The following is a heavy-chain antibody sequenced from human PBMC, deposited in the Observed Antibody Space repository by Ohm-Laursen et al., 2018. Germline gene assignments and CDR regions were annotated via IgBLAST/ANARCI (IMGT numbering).Heavy chain of an antibody. CDR3: ARAVRYQLLSDP. J-gene: IGHJ5*01. CDR1: GYTFSSYD. Sequence: ASVKVSCKASGYTFSSYDIIWVRQASGQGPEWMGWMNPNSHNTGYARKFRGRVSMTSDSSISTAYMELYSLTSEDTPTYYCARAVRYQLLSDPWGQGSLVTVSS. D-gene: IGHD4-23*01. V-gene: IGHV1-8*01. CDR2: MNPNSHNT.